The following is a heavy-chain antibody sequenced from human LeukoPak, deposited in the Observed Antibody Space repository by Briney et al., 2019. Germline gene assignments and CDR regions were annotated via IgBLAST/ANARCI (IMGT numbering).Heavy chain of an antibody. Sequence: GGSLRLSCIASGFTFSTSWMNWVRQAPGKGLEWVANMKHDGSEKYYVDSVKGRFTISRDNAKNSLYLQMNSLRAGDTAVYYCARGDYYDSSGYFIDAFDIWGQGTMVTVSS. CDR2: MKHDGSEK. D-gene: IGHD3-22*01. CDR1: GFTFSTSW. J-gene: IGHJ3*02. CDR3: ARGDYYDSSGYFIDAFDI. V-gene: IGHV3-7*04.